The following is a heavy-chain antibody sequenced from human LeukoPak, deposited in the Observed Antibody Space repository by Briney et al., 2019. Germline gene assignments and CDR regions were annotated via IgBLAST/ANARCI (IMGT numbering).Heavy chain of an antibody. CDR3: ARDMRYCSGGSCYPFYHDY. D-gene: IGHD2-15*01. CDR1: GFTVSSNY. V-gene: IGHV3-66*01. Sequence: GGSLRLSCAASGFTVSSNYMSWVRQAPGKGLEWVSIIYSGGSTYYADSVKGRFTISRDNSKNTLFLQMNSLRVEDTAVYYCARDMRYCSGGSCYPFYHDYWGQGTLVTVSS. CDR2: IYSGGST. J-gene: IGHJ4*02.